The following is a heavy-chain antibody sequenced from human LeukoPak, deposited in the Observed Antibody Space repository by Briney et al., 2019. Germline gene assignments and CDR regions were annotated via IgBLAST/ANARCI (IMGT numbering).Heavy chain of an antibody. CDR3: ARDADYSSFDH. Sequence: GGSLRLSCAATGFTVSSNYMSWVRQAPGKGLEWVSVIYSGGSTYYADSVKGRFTISRDNSKNTLYLQMNSLRAEDTAVYYCARDADYSSFDHWGQGTLVTVSS. V-gene: IGHV3-53*01. D-gene: IGHD6-19*01. CDR2: IYSGGST. J-gene: IGHJ4*02. CDR1: GFTVSSNY.